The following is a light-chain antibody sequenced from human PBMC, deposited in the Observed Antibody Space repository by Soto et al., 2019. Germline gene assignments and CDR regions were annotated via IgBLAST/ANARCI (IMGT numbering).Light chain of an antibody. Sequence: QLVLTQSPSASASLGASVKLTCTLSSGHSNYAIAWHQQLPEKGPRYLMKVNSDGSHSKRDGIPDRFSGSSSGAERYLTISRLQSEDEADYYRQTWDTGIVLFGGGTKLTVL. CDR2: VNSDGSH. CDR1: SGHSNYA. J-gene: IGLJ2*01. CDR3: QTWDTGIVL. V-gene: IGLV4-69*01.